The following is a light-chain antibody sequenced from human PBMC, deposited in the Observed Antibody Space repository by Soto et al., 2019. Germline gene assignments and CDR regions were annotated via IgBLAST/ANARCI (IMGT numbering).Light chain of an antibody. J-gene: IGKJ2*01. CDR2: AAS. Sequence: DLQMTQSPSSLSASVGDRVTITCRASQSISSYLNWYQQKPGKAPNLLIYAASSLQSGVTSRFSGSGTVTDYTLTISSLQPEDFATYYCQQTYSTPMYTFGQGTKLEIK. V-gene: IGKV1-39*01. CDR1: QSISSY. CDR3: QQTYSTPMYT.